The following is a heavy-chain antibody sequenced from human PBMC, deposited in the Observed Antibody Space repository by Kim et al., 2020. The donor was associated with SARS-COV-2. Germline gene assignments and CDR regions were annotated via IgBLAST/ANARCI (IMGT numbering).Heavy chain of an antibody. CDR1: GGSISSYY. V-gene: IGHV4-59*01. D-gene: IGHD3-10*01. CDR3: ARSTMVRGVPLYYYYGMDV. Sequence: SETLSLTCTVSGGSISSYYWSWIRQPPGKGLEWIGYIYYSGSTNYNPSLKSRVTISVDTSKNLFSLKLSSVTAADTAVYYCARSTMVRGVPLYYYYGMDVWGQGTTVTVSS. J-gene: IGHJ6*02. CDR2: IYYSGST.